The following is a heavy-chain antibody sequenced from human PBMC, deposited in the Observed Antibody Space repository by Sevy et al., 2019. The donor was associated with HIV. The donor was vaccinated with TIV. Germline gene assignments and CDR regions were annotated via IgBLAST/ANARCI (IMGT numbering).Heavy chain of an antibody. D-gene: IGHD2-8*01. CDR2: IGSAGDT. CDR1: GFTFSSYD. CDR3: ARGEAIAVRLLEYALPL. V-gene: IGHV3-13*01. Sequence: GGSLRLSCAASGFTFSSYDMHWVRQATGKGLEWVSAIGSAGDTYYPGSVKGRFTISRENAKNSLYLQMNSLRAGDTAVYYCARGEAIAVRLLEYALPLWGQGTMVTV. J-gene: IGHJ3*01.